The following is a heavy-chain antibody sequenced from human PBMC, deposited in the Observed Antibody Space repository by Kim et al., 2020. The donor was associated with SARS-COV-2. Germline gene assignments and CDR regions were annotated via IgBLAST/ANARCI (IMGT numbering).Heavy chain of an antibody. CDR3: ARVVMYRYSSSHNWFDP. V-gene: IGHV4-59*13. Sequence: SETLSLTCTVSGGSISSYYWSWIRQPPGKGLEWIGYIYYSGSTNYNPSLKSRVTISVDTSKNQFSLKLSSVTAADTAVYYCARVVMYRYSSSHNWFDPWSQGTLVTVSS. CDR1: GGSISSYY. D-gene: IGHD6-6*01. CDR2: IYYSGST. J-gene: IGHJ5*02.